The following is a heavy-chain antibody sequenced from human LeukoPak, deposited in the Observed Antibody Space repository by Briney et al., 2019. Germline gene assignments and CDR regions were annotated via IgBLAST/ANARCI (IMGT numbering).Heavy chain of an antibody. CDR1: GGSTSSYY. V-gene: IGHV4-4*07. CDR3: AGGDSSSWYRFFDY. J-gene: IGHJ4*02. CDR2: IYVGGNT. D-gene: IGHD6-13*01. Sequence: KTSETLSLTCSVSGGSTSSYYWNWIRQPAGKGLEWIGRIYVGGNTNYNPSFKSRVTMSVDMSKNQFPLKLNSVTAADTAVYFCAGGDSSSWYRFFDYWGQGILVTVSS.